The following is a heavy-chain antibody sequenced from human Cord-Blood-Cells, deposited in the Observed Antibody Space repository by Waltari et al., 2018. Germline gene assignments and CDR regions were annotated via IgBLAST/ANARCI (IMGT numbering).Heavy chain of an antibody. CDR2: IIPIFGTA. CDR1: GGTFSSYA. CDR3: ARDLGGCSSTSCYLYGDYDY. J-gene: IGHJ4*02. D-gene: IGHD2-2*01. Sequence: QVQLVQSGAEVKKPGSSVKVSCKASGGTFSSYAISWVRQAPGRGLEWMGGIIPIFGTANYAQKFQGRVTITADESTSTAYMELSSLRSEDTAVYYCARDLGGCSSTSCYLYGDYDYWGQGTLVTVSS. V-gene: IGHV1-69*01.